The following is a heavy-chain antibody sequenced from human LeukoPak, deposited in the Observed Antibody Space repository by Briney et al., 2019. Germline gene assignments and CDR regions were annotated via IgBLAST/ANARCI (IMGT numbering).Heavy chain of an antibody. Sequence: GGSLRLSCAASGFTFDDYAMHWVRQAPGKGLEWVSLISGDGGSTYYADSVKGRFTISRDNSKNSLYLQMNSLRTEDTALYYCAKDLMPHCSGGSCYSPGGFDPWGQGTLVTVSS. CDR1: GFTFDDYA. J-gene: IGHJ5*02. CDR2: ISGDGGST. V-gene: IGHV3-43*02. D-gene: IGHD2-15*01. CDR3: AKDLMPHCSGGSCYSPGGFDP.